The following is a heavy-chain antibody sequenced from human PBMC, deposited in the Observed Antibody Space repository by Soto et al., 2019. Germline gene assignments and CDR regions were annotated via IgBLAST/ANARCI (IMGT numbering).Heavy chain of an antibody. V-gene: IGHV1-3*01. CDR2: INAGNGNT. CDR1: GYTFTSYA. J-gene: IGHJ4*02. CDR3: ARGGIVGAKGYFDY. D-gene: IGHD1-26*01. Sequence: GASVKVSCKASGYTFTSYAMHWVRQARGQRLEWMGWINAGNGNTKYSQKFQGRVTITRDTSASTAYMELSSLRSEDTAVYYCARGGIVGAKGYFDYWGQGTLVTVSS.